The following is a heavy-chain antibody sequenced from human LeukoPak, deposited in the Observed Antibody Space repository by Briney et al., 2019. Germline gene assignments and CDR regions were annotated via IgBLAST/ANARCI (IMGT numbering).Heavy chain of an antibody. J-gene: IGHJ1*01. D-gene: IGHD3-22*01. V-gene: IGHV4-61*01. CDR2: IYYSGST. Sequence: PSETLSPTCTVSGYSISSGYYWGWIRQPPGKGLEWIGYIYYSGSTNYNPSLKSRVTISVYTSKNQFSLKLSSVTAAGTAVYYCARLKYYYDSSGYRAEYFQHWGQGTLVTVSS. CDR1: GYSISSGYY. CDR3: ARLKYYYDSSGYRAEYFQH.